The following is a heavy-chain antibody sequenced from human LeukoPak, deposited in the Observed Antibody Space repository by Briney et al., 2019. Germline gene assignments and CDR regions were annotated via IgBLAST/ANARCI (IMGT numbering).Heavy chain of an antibody. CDR2: IRYDGSNK. CDR1: GFTFSSYG. J-gene: IGHJ4*02. V-gene: IGHV3-30*02. D-gene: IGHD1-26*01. CDR3: ASTLVGAWDY. Sequence: GGSLRLSCAASGFTFSSYGMHWVRQAPGKGLGWVAFIRYDGSNKYYADSVKGRFTISRDNSKNTLYLQMNSLRAEDTAVYYCASTLVGAWDYWGQGTLVTVSS.